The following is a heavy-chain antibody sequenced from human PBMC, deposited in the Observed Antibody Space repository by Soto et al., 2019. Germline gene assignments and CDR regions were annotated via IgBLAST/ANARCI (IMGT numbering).Heavy chain of an antibody. Sequence: SETLSLTCSVSDDSINSDKYYWGWIRQPPGKGLEWIGSIYYRSNAYYNPSLQTRVTISLDKSKSQFSLKLNSVTAAGSAVYFCARLEGLATISYYFDFWGPGALVTVSS. J-gene: IGHJ4*02. CDR2: IYYRSNA. CDR3: ARLEGLATISYYFDF. V-gene: IGHV4-39*01. CDR1: DDSINSDKYY. D-gene: IGHD3-9*01.